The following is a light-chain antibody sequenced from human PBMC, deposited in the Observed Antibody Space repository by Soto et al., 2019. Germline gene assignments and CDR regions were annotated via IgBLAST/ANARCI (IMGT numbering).Light chain of an antibody. CDR3: QQSYSTPPDT. CDR1: QIISRS. J-gene: IGKJ2*01. CDR2: TAS. V-gene: IGKV1-39*01. Sequence: DIQMTQSPSSLSASVGDRVTITCRASQIISRSLNWYQQKPGKAPKLLIYTASSLQSGVPSRFSGSGSGTDFTLTISSLQPEDFATYYCQQSYSTPPDTFGQGTKMEIK.